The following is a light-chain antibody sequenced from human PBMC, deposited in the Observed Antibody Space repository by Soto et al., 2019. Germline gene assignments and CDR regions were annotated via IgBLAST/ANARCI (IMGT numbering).Light chain of an antibody. CDR1: QSISDY. Sequence: DIRMTQSPSSLSASVGDRVAISCRSSQSISDYLNWYQQKPGKALKLVIYGASNLQSGVPPRFSGSGSGTAFTLTISSLQPEDVATYYCLQLNTYPWTFGQGTKVDIK. J-gene: IGKJ1*01. CDR3: LQLNTYPWT. V-gene: IGKV1-17*01. CDR2: GAS.